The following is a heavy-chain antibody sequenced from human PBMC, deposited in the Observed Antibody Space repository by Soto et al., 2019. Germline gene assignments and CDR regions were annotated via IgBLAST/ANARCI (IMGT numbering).Heavy chain of an antibody. CDR2: MNPNSGNT. Sequence: ASVKVSCKASGYTFTSYDINWVRQATGQGLEWMGWMNPNSGNTGYAQKFQGRVTMTRNTSISTAYMELSSLRSEDTAVYYCASTAYDFWSGDSSTFDYWGQGTLVTVSS. CDR3: ASTAYDFWSGDSSTFDY. CDR1: GYTFTSYD. D-gene: IGHD3-3*01. J-gene: IGHJ4*02. V-gene: IGHV1-8*01.